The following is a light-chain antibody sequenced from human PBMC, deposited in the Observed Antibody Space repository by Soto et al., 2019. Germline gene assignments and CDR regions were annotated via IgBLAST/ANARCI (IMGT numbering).Light chain of an antibody. CDR3: QQRSNWPWT. Sequence: EIVLTQSPATLSLSPGERATLSCRASLSIINYLAWYQQKPGQAPRLLIYDASNRSNGIPARFSGSGSGTDFTLTISSLEPEDFAVYYCQQRSNWPWTFGQGTKVEIK. J-gene: IGKJ1*01. V-gene: IGKV3-11*01. CDR2: DAS. CDR1: LSIINY.